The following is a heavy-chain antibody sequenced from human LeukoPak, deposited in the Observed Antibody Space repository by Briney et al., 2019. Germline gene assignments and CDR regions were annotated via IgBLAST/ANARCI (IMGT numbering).Heavy chain of an antibody. Sequence: PSETLSLTCTVSGGYISSFYWSWIRQPPGKGLEWIGYIYYRGSSNYNPSLKSRVTISVDTSKNQISLKLSSVNAADTAVYYCVRDRHWTNDWVFDYWGQGTLVTVSS. V-gene: IGHV4-59*01. D-gene: IGHD1/OR15-1a*01. CDR3: VRDRHWTNDWVFDY. J-gene: IGHJ4*02. CDR2: IYYRGSS. CDR1: GGYISSFY.